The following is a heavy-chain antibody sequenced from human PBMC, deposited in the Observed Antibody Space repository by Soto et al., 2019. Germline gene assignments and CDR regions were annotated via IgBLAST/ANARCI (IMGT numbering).Heavy chain of an antibody. J-gene: IGHJ6*02. CDR1: VGTLRYYA. CDR3: AREESGMGRRVAYYYGMDV. Sequence: QVQLVQSGAEVKKPGYSVKVSCKASVGTLRYYAITWVRQAPGQGLEWLEEIIPVFPAVKYAQCFQGRVTITSDASTRTAYLELRSLSSDDTAGYYGAREESGMGRRVAYYYGMDVWGQGTKVIVSS. V-gene: IGHV1-69*01. CDR2: IIPVFPAV. D-gene: IGHD3-10*01.